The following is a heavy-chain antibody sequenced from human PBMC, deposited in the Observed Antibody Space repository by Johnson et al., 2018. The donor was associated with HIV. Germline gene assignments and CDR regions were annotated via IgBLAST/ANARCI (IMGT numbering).Heavy chain of an antibody. CDR1: GFTFSNAW. CDR2: IKQDGSEK. Sequence: VQLVESGGGLVKPGGSLRLSCAASGFTFSNAWMSWVRQAPVKGLEWVANIKQDGSEKYYVDSVKGRFTISRDNAKNSLYLQMNSLRAEDTALYYCARDMGYNYYDSSGHTARYDAFDMWGQGTMVTVSS. CDR3: ARDMGYNYYDSSGHTARYDAFDM. J-gene: IGHJ3*02. V-gene: IGHV3-7*05. D-gene: IGHD3-22*01.